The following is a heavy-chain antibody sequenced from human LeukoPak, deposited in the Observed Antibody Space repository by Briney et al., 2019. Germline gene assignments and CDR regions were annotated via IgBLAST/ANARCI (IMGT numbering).Heavy chain of an antibody. Sequence: GRSLRLSCAASGFTFSSYWMHWVRQAPGKGLVWVSRINSDGSSTSYADSVKGRFTISRDNAKNTLYLQMNSLRAEDTAVYYCSRSIRARYCMDVWGKGTTVTVSS. CDR1: GFTFSSYW. V-gene: IGHV3-74*01. J-gene: IGHJ6*03. CDR2: INSDGSST. CDR3: SRSIRARYCMDV.